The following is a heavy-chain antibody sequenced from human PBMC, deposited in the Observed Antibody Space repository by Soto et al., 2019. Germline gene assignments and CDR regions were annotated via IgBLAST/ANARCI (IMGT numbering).Heavy chain of an antibody. J-gene: IGHJ4*02. V-gene: IGHV6-1*01. D-gene: IGHD3-16*01. CDR3: VRGRNYAFDY. Sequence: VQLQQSGPGLVTPSQTLALTCAISGDSVSSYTAGWNWIRQSPSRGLEWLGRTYYRSKWYNEYAVSVRSRITVNPDTSKNQFSLQLNSVTPEDTAVYYCVRGRNYAFDYWGQGTLVTVSS. CDR1: GDSVSSYTAG. CDR2: TYYRSKWYN.